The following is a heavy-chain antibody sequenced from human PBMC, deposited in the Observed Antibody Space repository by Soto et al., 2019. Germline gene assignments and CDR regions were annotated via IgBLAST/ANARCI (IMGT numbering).Heavy chain of an antibody. CDR2: IYYSVST. V-gene: IGHV4-59*01. J-gene: IGHJ4*02. CDR1: GGSISSYY. CDR3: ASGGYSYGTSEY. Sequence: PSETLSLTCTVSGGSISSYYWSWIRQHPGKGLEWIGYIYYSVSTNYNPSLKSRVTISVDTPKNQFSLKLSSVTAADTAVYYCASGGYSYGTSEYSGKETLVTGSS. D-gene: IGHD5-18*01.